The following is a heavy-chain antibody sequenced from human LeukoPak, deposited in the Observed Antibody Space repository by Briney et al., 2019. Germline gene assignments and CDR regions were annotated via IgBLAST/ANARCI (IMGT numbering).Heavy chain of an antibody. Sequence: GGSLRLSCAASGFTYRDYWMTWLRQFPGRGLEWVANIKQDGSDKYYGDSVKGRFTISRDNAKKSLFLEMNSLTVEDTAVYYCARVGAWELQRVFEYWGQGTLVTVSS. D-gene: IGHD1-7*01. CDR1: GFTYRDYW. J-gene: IGHJ4*02. CDR3: ARVGAWELQRVFEY. CDR2: IKQDGSDK. V-gene: IGHV3-7*01.